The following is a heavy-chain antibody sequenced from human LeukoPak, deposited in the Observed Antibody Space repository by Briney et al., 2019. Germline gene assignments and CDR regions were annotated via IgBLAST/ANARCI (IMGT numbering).Heavy chain of an antibody. D-gene: IGHD3-10*01. CDR2: ISYDGSNK. J-gene: IGHJ4*02. Sequence: GGSLRLSCAASGFTFSSDAMHWVRQAPGKGLEWVAVISYDGSNKYYADSVKGRFTISRDNSKNTLYLQMNSLRAEDTAVYYCARDLGLLWFGELLGWGQGTLVTVSS. V-gene: IGHV3-30*04. CDR3: ARDLGLLWFGELLG. CDR1: GFTFSSDA.